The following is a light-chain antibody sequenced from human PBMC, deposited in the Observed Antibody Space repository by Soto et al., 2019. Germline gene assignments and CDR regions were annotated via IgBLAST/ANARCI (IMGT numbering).Light chain of an antibody. Sequence: QSVPTQPASVSGSPGQSITISCTGTSSDVGGYNYVSWYQQHPGKAPKLMIYDVSNRPSGVSNRFSGSKSGNTASLTISGLQAEDEADYYCSSYTSSSSLAFGTGTKVTVL. J-gene: IGLJ1*01. CDR2: DVS. CDR3: SSYTSSSSLA. CDR1: SSDVGGYNY. V-gene: IGLV2-14*01.